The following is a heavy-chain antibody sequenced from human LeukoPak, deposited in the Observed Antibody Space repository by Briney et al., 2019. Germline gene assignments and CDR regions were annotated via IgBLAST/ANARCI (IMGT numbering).Heavy chain of an antibody. CDR2: ISAYNGNT. D-gene: IGHD3-22*01. V-gene: IGHV1-18*01. J-gene: IGHJ4*02. CDR1: GYTFTNYG. CDR3: AKRRDYYDSSGYHDY. Sequence: ASVKVSCKASGYTFTNYGVSWVRQAPGQGLEWMGWISAYNGNTNYAQKLQGRVTMTTATSTSTAYMELRSLRSDATAFYSCAKRRDYYDSSGYHDYWGQGTLVTVSS.